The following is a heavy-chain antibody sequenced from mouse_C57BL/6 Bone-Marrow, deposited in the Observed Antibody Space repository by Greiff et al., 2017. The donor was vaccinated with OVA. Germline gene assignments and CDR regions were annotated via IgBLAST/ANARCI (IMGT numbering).Heavy chain of an antibody. V-gene: IGHV1-69*01. Sequence: QVQLQQPGAELVMPGASVKLSCKASGYTFTSYWMHWVKQRPGQGLEWIGEIDPSDSYTNYTQKFKGKSTLTVDKSSSTAYMQLSSLTSEDSAVYYCARWRGYCDVWGTGTTVTVPS. J-gene: IGHJ1*03. CDR1: GYTFTSYW. CDR3: ARWRGYCDV. CDR2: IDPSDSYT.